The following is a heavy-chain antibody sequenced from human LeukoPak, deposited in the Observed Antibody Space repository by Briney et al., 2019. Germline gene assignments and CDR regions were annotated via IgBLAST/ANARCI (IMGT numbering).Heavy chain of an antibody. CDR3: ARDAHMTTVTSGYYYGMDV. D-gene: IGHD4-17*01. CDR2: INAGNGNT. J-gene: IGHJ6*04. V-gene: IGHV1-3*01. CDR1: GYTFTSYA. Sequence: ASVKVSCKASGYTFTSYAMHWVRQAPGQRLEWMGWINAGNGNTKYPQKFQGRVTITRDTSASTAYMELSSLRSEDTAVYYCARDAHMTTVTSGYYYGMDVWGKGTTVTVSS.